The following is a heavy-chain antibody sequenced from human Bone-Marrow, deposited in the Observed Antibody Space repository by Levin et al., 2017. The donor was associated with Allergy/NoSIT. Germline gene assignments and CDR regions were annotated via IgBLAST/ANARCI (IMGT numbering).Heavy chain of an antibody. V-gene: IGHV3-23*01. CDR3: AKAGQQLVLDY. D-gene: IGHD6-13*01. CDR2: ISGSGGST. J-gene: IGHJ4*02. CDR1: GFTFSSYA. Sequence: GESLKISCAASGFTFSSYAMSWVRQAPGKGLEWVSAISGSGGSTYYADSVKGRFTISRDNSKNTLYLQMNSLRAEDTAVYYCAKAGQQLVLDYWGQGTLVTVSS.